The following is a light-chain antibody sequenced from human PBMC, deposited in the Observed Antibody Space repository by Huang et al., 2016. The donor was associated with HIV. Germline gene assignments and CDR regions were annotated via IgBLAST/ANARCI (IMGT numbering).Light chain of an antibody. CDR1: QSVLHTSNNRNY. V-gene: IGKV4-1*01. CDR3: QQYYNPPWT. J-gene: IGKJ1*01. Sequence: DIVMTQSPDSLAVSLGERDTISCKSRQSVLHTSNNRNYLAWYQQKAGQPPRRLIYWASSRESGFPDRFSGSGSGTDFALTISSLQAEDVAVYYCQQYYNPPWTFGQGTKVEIK. CDR2: WAS.